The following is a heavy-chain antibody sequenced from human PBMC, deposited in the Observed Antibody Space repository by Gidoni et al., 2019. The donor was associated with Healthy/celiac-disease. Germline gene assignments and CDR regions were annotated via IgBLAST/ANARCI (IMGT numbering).Heavy chain of an antibody. CDR2: IKSKTDGGTT. Sequence: EVQLVESGGGLVTPGGSLRLSCAASGFTFSNAWMSWVSQAPGKGLEWVGRIKSKTDGGTTDYAAPVKGRFTISRDDSKNTLYLQMNSLKTEDTAVYYCTTDLGYYDSSGYYRRLDYWGQGTLVTVSS. CDR3: TTDLGYYDSSGYYRRLDY. CDR1: GFTFSNAW. D-gene: IGHD3-22*01. V-gene: IGHV3-15*01. J-gene: IGHJ4*02.